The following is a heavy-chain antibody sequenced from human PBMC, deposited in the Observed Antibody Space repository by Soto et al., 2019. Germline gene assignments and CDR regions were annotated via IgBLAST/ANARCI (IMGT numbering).Heavy chain of an antibody. J-gene: IGHJ4*02. V-gene: IGHV4-59*01. CDR2: IYYSGST. Sequence: KGLEWIGYIYYSGSTNYNPSLKSRVTISVDTSKNQFSPKLSSVTAAGTGVYFRAEGTPIVATISFDFWGQGTLVIVFS. D-gene: IGHD5-12*01. CDR3: AEGTPIVATISFDF.